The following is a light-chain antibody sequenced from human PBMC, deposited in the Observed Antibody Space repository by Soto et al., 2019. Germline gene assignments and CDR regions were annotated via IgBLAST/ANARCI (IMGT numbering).Light chain of an antibody. Sequence: DIVMTQSPDSLAVSVGERATINCKSSQSVLYSSNNKNYLAWYQQKPGQPPKLLIYWASTRESGVPDRFSGSGSGTDFTLTISILQAEDVAVYYCQQYYSTPRTFGQGTKVEIK. CDR3: QQYYSTPRT. J-gene: IGKJ1*01. V-gene: IGKV4-1*01. CDR1: QSVLYSSNNKNY. CDR2: WAS.